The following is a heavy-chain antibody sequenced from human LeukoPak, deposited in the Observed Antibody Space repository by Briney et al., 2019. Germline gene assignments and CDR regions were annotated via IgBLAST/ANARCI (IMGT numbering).Heavy chain of an antibody. CDR3: AKAPRWYSSGWYYFDY. Sequence: GGSLRLSCAASGFTFSSYAMSWVRQAPGKGLEWVSAISGSGGSTYYADSVKGRFTISRDNSKNTLYLQMNSLRAEDTAVYYCAKAPRWYSSGWYYFDYWGQGTLVTVSS. D-gene: IGHD6-19*01. V-gene: IGHV3-23*01. J-gene: IGHJ4*02. CDR1: GFTFSSYA. CDR2: ISGSGGST.